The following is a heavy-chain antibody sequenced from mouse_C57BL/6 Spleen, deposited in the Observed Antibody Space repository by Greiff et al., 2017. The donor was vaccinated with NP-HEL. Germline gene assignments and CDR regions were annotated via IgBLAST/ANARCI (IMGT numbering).Heavy chain of an antibody. D-gene: IGHD1-1*01. CDR1: GYSITSGYY. V-gene: IGHV3-6*01. CDR2: ISYDGSN. Sequence: EVQLQESGPGLVKPSQSLSLTCSVTGYSITSGYYWNWIRQFPGNKLEWMGYISYDGSNNYNPSLKNRISITRDTSKNQFFLKLNSVTTEDTATYYCARAKTITREFAYWGQGTLVTVSA. CDR3: ARAKTITREFAY. J-gene: IGHJ3*01.